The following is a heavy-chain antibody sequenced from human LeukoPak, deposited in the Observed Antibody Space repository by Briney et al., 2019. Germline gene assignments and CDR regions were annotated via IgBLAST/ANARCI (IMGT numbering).Heavy chain of an antibody. D-gene: IGHD5-18*01. V-gene: IGHV3-43*01. CDR1: GFNFDRYT. CDR2: AGWAGGTT. Sequence: GGSLRLSCATSGFNFDRYTIHWVRQAPGKGLEWVSPAGWAGGTTYYSDSVRGRFTISRDSGKNSVYLQMNSLTTDDTAFYFCAKELDTMFFDYWGQGALVTVSS. J-gene: IGHJ4*02. CDR3: AKELDTMFFDY.